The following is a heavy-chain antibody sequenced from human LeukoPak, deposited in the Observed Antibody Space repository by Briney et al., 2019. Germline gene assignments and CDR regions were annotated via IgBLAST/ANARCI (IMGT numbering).Heavy chain of an antibody. D-gene: IGHD5-24*01. CDR3: ARPTSTASFEFDL. CDR2: IYPGDSDT. Sequence: GESLKISCKGSGYIFTSYWIGWVRPMPGKGLEWMGIIYPGDSDTRYSPSFQGQVTISADKSISTAYLQWSSLKASDTAMYYCARPTSTASFEFDLWGRGTLVTVSS. J-gene: IGHJ2*01. CDR1: GYIFTSYW. V-gene: IGHV5-51*01.